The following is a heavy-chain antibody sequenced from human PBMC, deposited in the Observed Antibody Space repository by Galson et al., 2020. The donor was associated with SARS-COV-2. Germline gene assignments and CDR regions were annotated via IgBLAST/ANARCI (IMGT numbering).Heavy chain of an antibody. CDR3: ARGTRDITMIVVVTTSVSCYFDH. Sequence: SQASETLSLTCAVYGGSFSDYYWSWIRQSPGRGLEWIGEITHSGSTSYNPSLKSRVTISVDTSKNQFSLKMRSVTAADTAVYYCARGTRDITMIVVVTTSVSCYFDHWGQGTLVTVSS. CDR1: GGSFSDYY. CDR2: ITHSGST. J-gene: IGHJ4*03. V-gene: IGHV4-34*01. D-gene: IGHD3-22*01.